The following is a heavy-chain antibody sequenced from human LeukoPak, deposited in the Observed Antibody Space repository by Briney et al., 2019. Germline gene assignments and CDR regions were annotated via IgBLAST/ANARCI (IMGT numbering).Heavy chain of an antibody. V-gene: IGHV4-34*01. CDR1: GGSFSGYY. Sequence: SETLSLTCAVYGGSFSGYYWSWIRQPPGKGLEWIGEINHSGSTNYNPSLKSRVTISVDTSKNQFSLKLSSVTAADTAVYYCARLVRWPASVYYDSSGPTHMNYWGQGTLVTVSS. D-gene: IGHD3-22*01. CDR3: ARLVRWPASVYYDSSGPTHMNY. CDR2: INHSGST. J-gene: IGHJ4*02.